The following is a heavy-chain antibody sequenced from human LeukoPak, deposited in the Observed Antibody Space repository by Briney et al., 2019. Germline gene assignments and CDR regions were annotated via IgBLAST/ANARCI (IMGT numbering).Heavy chain of an antibody. D-gene: IGHD2-2*02. CDR1: GGTFSSSA. CDR2: IIPIFGTA. Sequence: GASVQFSCKASGGTFSSSAISWVRRAPGQGLEWMGGIIPIFGTANYAQKFQGRVTITADESTSTAYMELSSLRSEDTAVYYCARHIRQYCSSTSCYKGGYYYGMDVWGQGTTVTVSS. V-gene: IGHV1-69*13. CDR3: ARHIRQYCSSTSCYKGGYYYGMDV. J-gene: IGHJ6*02.